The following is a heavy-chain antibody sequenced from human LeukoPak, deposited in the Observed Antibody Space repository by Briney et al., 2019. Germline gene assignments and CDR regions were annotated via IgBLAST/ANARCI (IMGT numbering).Heavy chain of an antibody. CDR2: INPSGGST. V-gene: IGHV1-46*01. Sequence: ASVKVSCKASGYTFTNYYMHWVRQAPGQRLEWMGIINPSGGSTTYAQKFQGRVTMTRDTSTSTVYMELSSLRSEDTALYYCARGPGRYYFDYWGQGTLVTVSS. CDR3: ARGPGRYYFDY. CDR1: GYTFTNYY. J-gene: IGHJ4*02.